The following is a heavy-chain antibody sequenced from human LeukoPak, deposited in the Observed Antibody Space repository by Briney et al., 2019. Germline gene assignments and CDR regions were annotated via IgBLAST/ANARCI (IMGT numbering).Heavy chain of an antibody. CDR2: INHSGST. CDR1: GGSFSGYY. V-gene: IGHV4-34*01. Sequence: SETLSLTCAVYGGSFSGYYWSWIRQPPGKGLEWIGEINHSGSTNYNPSLKSRVTISVDTSKNQFSLKLSSVTAADTAVYYCARGTRCSSTSCHPSYYYDSSGSPGRAFDIWGQGTMVTVSS. D-gene: IGHD3-22*01. CDR3: ARGTRCSSTSCHPSYYYDSSGSPGRAFDI. J-gene: IGHJ3*02.